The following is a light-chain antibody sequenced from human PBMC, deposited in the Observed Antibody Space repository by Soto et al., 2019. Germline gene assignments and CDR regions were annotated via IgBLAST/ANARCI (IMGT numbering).Light chain of an antibody. Sequence: QPVLTQPPSVSGAPGQRVTISCTGSRSNIGAGYDVNWYQQFPGTAPKLLIYGNTNRPSGVPDRFSGSKSGTSASLAITRLQAEDEADYYCQSYDSSLSARVFGGGTKLTVL. V-gene: IGLV1-40*01. CDR3: QSYDSSLSARV. CDR2: GNT. CDR1: RSNIGAGYD. J-gene: IGLJ3*02.